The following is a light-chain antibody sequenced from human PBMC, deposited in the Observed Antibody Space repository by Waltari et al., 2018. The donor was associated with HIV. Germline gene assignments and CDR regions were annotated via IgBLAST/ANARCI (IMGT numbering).Light chain of an antibody. V-gene: IGKV1-5*03. J-gene: IGKJ1*01. Sequence: DIQMTQSPSTLPACVGDRITTTSRASQSIATWLAWYQQKPGKAPKLLIYRASSLETGVPSRFSGSGSGTEFTLTISSLQPEDFATYYCQRYNTSSPWTFGQGTKVDI. CDR1: QSIATW. CDR2: RAS. CDR3: QRYNTSSPWT.